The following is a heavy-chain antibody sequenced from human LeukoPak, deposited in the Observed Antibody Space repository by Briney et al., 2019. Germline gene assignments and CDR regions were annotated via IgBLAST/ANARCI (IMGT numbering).Heavy chain of an antibody. V-gene: IGHV1-18*01. Sequence: ASVKVSCKASGYTFTSYGISWVRQAPGQGLEWMGWISAYNGNTNYAQKLQGRVTMTTDTSTSTAYMELRSLRSDDTAVYYCARDLGEQLVHTNCFDPWGQGTLVTVSS. CDR3: ARDLGEQLVHTNCFDP. J-gene: IGHJ5*02. CDR2: ISAYNGNT. D-gene: IGHD6-6*01. CDR1: GYTFTSYG.